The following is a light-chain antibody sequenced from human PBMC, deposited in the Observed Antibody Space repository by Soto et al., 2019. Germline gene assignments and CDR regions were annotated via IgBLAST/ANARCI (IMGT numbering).Light chain of an antibody. CDR1: QSIGNY. V-gene: IGKV3-11*01. CDR2: DAS. Sequence: EIVLTQSPATLSLSPGTRATLSCRASQSIGNYFAWYQQKPGQPPRLLIYDASNRATGIPARLSGSGFVTDLPRTINSLEPEEFAVYYCQQRSKWPLSFGGGTKVEIK. J-gene: IGKJ4*01. CDR3: QQRSKWPLS.